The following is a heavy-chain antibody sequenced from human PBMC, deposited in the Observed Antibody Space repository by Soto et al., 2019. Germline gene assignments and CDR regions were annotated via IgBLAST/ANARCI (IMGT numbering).Heavy chain of an antibody. J-gene: IGHJ5*02. CDR1: GFSLSTSGVG. CDR2: IYGDDDK. D-gene: IGHD3-10*01. CDR3: ARVFYGAGNYYPFNWFDP. V-gene: IGHV2-5*02. Sequence: ESGPTLVNPTQTLTLTCPFSGFSLSTSGVGVGWIRQPPGKALEWLALIYGDDDKGYSASLKSRLTITKDTPKNQVVLTMTNLDPVDTATYYCARVFYGAGNYYPFNWFDPWGQGTLVTVSS.